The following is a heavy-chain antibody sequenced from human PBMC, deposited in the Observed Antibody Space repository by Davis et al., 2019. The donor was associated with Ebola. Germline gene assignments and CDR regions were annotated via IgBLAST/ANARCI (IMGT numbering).Heavy chain of an antibody. J-gene: IGHJ6*02. Sequence: PGGSLRLSCAASGFTFSSYSMNWVRQTAGKGLEWVSSISSRGSYIYYADSLKGRFTSSRDNAKNSLYLQMTNLRAEDTAVYYCSTDMGDSNSLLYYGMDVWGQGTTVTVSS. D-gene: IGHD2-15*01. CDR3: STDMGDSNSLLYYGMDV. CDR1: GFTFSSYS. CDR2: ISSRGSYI. V-gene: IGHV3-21*01.